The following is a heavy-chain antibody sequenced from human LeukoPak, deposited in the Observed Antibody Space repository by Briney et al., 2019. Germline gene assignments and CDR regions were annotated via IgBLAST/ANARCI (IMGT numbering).Heavy chain of an antibody. CDR2: VDPEDGET. CDR1: VYTPSDVA. D-gene: IGHD3-16*02. CDR3: ATIGSDPQFVT. Sequence: ASEKISPKRSVYTPSDVAMYWVRHSAPKGLECVGGVDPEDGETIYAQKFQGRVTLSEDTSTDTAYQELSNLRSGDTAIYYCATIGSDPQFVTWGQGALVTVSS. J-gene: IGHJ5*02. V-gene: IGHV1-24*01.